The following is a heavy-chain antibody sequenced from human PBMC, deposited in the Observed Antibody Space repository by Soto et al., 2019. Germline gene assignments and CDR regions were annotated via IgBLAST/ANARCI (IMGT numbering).Heavy chain of an antibody. V-gene: IGHV4-31*03. CDR1: GGSISSGGYY. CDR2: IYHSGTT. J-gene: IGHJ4*02. CDR3: ARVPMGYPTYFDY. Sequence: QVQLQESGPGLVRPSQTLSLTCTVSGGSISSGGYYWSWVRQHPGKGLEWIGYIYHSGTTYYNPSIKRRVIISVDTSKNQFSLELSSVTAADTAVYYCARVPMGYPTYFDYWGRGTLVTVSS. D-gene: IGHD1-1*01.